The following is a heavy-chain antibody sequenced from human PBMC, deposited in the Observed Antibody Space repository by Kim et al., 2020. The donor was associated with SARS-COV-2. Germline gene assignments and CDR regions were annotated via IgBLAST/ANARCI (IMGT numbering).Heavy chain of an antibody. CDR1: GYTFIMSG. Sequence: ASVKVSCKGSGYTFIMSGISWVRQAPGQGLKWMGWISAYNGNTNYVEKLQGRVTMTTDTSTNTAYMELRSLRSDDTAVYYCARVYSAYNFAFDSWGQGTLVTVSS. CDR3: ARVYSAYNFAFDS. D-gene: IGHD1-26*01. J-gene: IGHJ4*02. CDR2: ISAYNGNT. V-gene: IGHV1-18*01.